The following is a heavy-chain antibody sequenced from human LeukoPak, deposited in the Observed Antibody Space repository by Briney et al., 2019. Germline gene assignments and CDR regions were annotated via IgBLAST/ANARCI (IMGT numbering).Heavy chain of an antibody. CDR1: GFNFSDYN. J-gene: IGHJ4*02. D-gene: IGHD6-13*01. CDR3: ARVSTAVSLAIDY. CDR2: ISSSSKYI. Sequence: PGGSLRLSCAASGFNFSDYNMNWVRQAPGKGLEWVSVISSSSKYIYHADSVKGRFTISRDNAKNSLYLQMNSLRAEDTAVYYCARVSTAVSLAIDYWGQGTLVTVST. V-gene: IGHV3-21*06.